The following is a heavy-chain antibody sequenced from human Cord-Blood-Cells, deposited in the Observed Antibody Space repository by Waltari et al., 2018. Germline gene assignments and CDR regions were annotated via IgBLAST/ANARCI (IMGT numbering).Heavy chain of an antibody. V-gene: IGHV3-23*01. D-gene: IGHD6-19*01. CDR1: GFTFSSLA. J-gene: IGHJ4*02. Sequence: EVQLLESGGGLVQPGGSLRLSCAASGFTFSSLAMSWVRQARGKGLEWVSAISGSGGSTYYADSVKGRFTISRDNSKNTLYLQMNSLRAGDTAVYYCAKGGSSGWLNFDYWGQGTLVTVSS. CDR3: AKGGSSGWLNFDY. CDR2: ISGSGGST.